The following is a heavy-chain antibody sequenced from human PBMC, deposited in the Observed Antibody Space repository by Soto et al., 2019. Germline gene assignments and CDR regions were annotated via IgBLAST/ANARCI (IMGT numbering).Heavy chain of an antibody. CDR2: IYYSGST. J-gene: IGHJ4*02. CDR1: GGSLSSYY. D-gene: IGHD3-16*01. CDR3: ARTWGSMNDY. Sequence: SETLSLTCVVSGGSLSSYYWSWIRQPPGKGLEWIGYIYYSGSTNYNPSLKSRVTISVDTSKNQFSLKLSSVTAADTAVYYCARTWGSMNDYRGRGSSVTVSS. V-gene: IGHV4-59*01.